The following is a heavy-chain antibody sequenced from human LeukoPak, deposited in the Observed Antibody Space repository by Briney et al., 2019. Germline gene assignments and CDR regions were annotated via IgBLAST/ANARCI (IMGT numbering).Heavy chain of an antibody. J-gene: IGHJ4*02. Sequence: NPSETLSLTCTVSAGSISTYYWSWIRQSPGKGLEWIGYVVYTGSTIYNPSVKSRVTISVDRSRNQFFLRLKSVTAADTAVYYCARQGFTGAWSYWLDYWGQGILVTVSS. D-gene: IGHD6-19*01. V-gene: IGHV4-59*08. CDR1: AGSISTYY. CDR2: VVYTGST. CDR3: ARQGFTGAWSYWLDY.